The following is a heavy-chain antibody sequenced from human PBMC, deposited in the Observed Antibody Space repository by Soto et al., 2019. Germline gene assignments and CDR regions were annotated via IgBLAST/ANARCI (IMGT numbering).Heavy chain of an antibody. V-gene: IGHV1-69*01. Sequence: QVQLVQSGAEVKKPGSSVKVSCKASGGTFSSYAISWVRQAPGQGLEWMGGIIPIFGTANYAQKFQGRVTITADESTSTAYMELSSLRSEDTAVYYCATGERVSAPYYYYYGMDVWGQGTTVTVSS. D-gene: IGHD6-13*01. CDR2: IIPIFGTA. CDR3: ATGERVSAPYYYYYGMDV. J-gene: IGHJ6*02. CDR1: GGTFSSYA.